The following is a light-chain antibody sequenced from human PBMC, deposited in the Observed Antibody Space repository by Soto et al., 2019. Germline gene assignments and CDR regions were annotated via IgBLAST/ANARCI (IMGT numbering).Light chain of an antibody. CDR2: GAS. J-gene: IGKJ5*01. CDR3: QQYGSSPRIT. Sequence: EIVLTQSPGTLSLSPGARAPLSCRASQSVSSSYLAWYQQKPGQAPRLLIYGASSRATGIPDRFSGSGSGTDFTLTISRLEPEDFAVYYCQQYGSSPRITFGQGTRLEIK. V-gene: IGKV3-20*01. CDR1: QSVSSSY.